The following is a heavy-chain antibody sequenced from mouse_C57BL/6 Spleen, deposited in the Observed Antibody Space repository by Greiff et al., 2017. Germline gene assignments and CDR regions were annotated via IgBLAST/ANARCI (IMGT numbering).Heavy chain of an antibody. V-gene: IGHV1-55*01. CDR3: APICYDYTYYAMDY. D-gene: IGHD2-4*01. CDR2: IYPGSGST. Sequence: QVQLQQSGADLVKPGASLKMSCKASGYTFTSYWITWVNQSPGQGLEWIGDIYPGSGSTNYNEKFKSKVTLTVDTSNSTAYLQLSMLTSEDSAVYYCAPICYDYTYYAMDYWGQGTSVTVSS. CDR1: GYTFTSYW. J-gene: IGHJ4*01.